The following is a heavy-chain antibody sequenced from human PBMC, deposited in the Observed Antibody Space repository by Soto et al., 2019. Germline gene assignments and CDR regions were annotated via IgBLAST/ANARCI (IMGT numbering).Heavy chain of an antibody. J-gene: IGHJ6*02. CDR3: ARGDGDSGTYYYGMDV. V-gene: IGHV4-31*03. Sequence: QVQLQESGPGLVKPSQTLSLTCTVSGGSIGSGGYYWTWIRQHPGKGLEWIGYIYYSGSTSYNPSLKSRVTIAXXAXKXXFSLRLSSVTAADTAVYYCARGDGDSGTYYYGMDVWGQGTTVTVSS. CDR2: IYYSGST. D-gene: IGHD3-10*01. CDR1: GGSIGSGGYY.